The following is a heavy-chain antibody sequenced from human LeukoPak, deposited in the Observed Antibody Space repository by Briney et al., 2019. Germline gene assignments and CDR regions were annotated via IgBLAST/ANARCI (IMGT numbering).Heavy chain of an antibody. J-gene: IGHJ3*02. CDR1: GFTFSSYA. V-gene: IGHV3-23*01. CDR3: AKDPYYGDLGDAFDI. D-gene: IGHD4-17*01. CDR2: ISGSGGST. Sequence: GGSLRLSCAASGFTFSSYAMSWVRQAPGKGLEWVSAISGSGGSTYYADSVKGRFTISRDNSKNTLYLQMNGLRAEDTAVYYCAKDPYYGDLGDAFDIWGQGTMVTVSS.